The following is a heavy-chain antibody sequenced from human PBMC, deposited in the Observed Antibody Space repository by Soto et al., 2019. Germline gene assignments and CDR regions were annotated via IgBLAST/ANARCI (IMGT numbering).Heavy chain of an antibody. J-gene: IGHJ4*02. Sequence: GGSLRLSCAASGFTFSSYAMHWVRQAPGKGLEWVAVISYDGSNKYYADSVKGRFTISRDNSKNTLYLQMNSLRAEDTAVYYCARDNSYGYGLDYCGQGTLVTVYS. D-gene: IGHD5-18*01. V-gene: IGHV3-30-3*01. CDR2: ISYDGSNK. CDR3: ARDNSYGYGLDY. CDR1: GFTFSSYA.